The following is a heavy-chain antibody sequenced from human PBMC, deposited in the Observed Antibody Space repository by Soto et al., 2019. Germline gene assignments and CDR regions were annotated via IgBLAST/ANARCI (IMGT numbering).Heavy chain of an antibody. V-gene: IGHV4-59*01. J-gene: IGHJ6*02. CDR3: ARQQLLPFYYSLDV. CDR1: GGSISGYY. CDR2: IYYRGST. Sequence: SETLSLTCNVSGGSISGYYWSWIRQAPGKGLEYIGYIYYRGSTNYNPSLKSRVTMSVDTSRNQFSLTLNSVTAADTAVYYCARQQLLPFYYSLDVWGQGTTVTVSS. D-gene: IGHD6-13*01.